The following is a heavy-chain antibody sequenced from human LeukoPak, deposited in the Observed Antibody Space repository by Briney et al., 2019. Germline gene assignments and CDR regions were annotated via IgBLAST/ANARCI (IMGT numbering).Heavy chain of an antibody. J-gene: IGHJ4*02. Sequence: SGTLSLTCAVYGGSFSGYYWSWIRQPPVKGLEWIGEINHSGSTNYNPSLKSRVTISVDTSKNQFSLKLSSVTAADTAVYYCARGPITYYYDSSGYPDYWGQGTLVTVSS. V-gene: IGHV4-34*01. CDR2: INHSGST. CDR1: GGSFSGYY. D-gene: IGHD3-22*01. CDR3: ARGPITYYYDSSGYPDY.